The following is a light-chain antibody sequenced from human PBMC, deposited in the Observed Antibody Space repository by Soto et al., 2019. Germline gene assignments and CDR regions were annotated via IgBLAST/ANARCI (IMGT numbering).Light chain of an antibody. Sequence: TITCRTSQGISNYLAWYQQKPGKAPKLLIYAASTLQSGVPSSFSCSGSGTEISLRFSSLESEQNPSYYRRQFLSYSWACGQGTKVDIK. J-gene: IGKJ1*01. CDR2: AAS. CDR3: RQFLSYSWA. V-gene: IGKV1-9*01. CDR1: QGISNY.